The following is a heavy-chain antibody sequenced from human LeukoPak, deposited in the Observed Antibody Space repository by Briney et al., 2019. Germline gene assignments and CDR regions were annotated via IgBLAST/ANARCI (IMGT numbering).Heavy chain of an antibody. J-gene: IGHJ4*02. Sequence: GGSLGLSCAASGFTFSSYSMNWVRQAPGKGLEWVSSISSSSSYIYYADSVKGRFTISRDNAKNSLYLQMNSLRAEDTAVYYCARDAGPDYYDSSGYLYGDWGQGTLVTVSS. CDR1: GFTFSSYS. CDR3: ARDAGPDYYDSSGYLYGD. CDR2: ISSSSSYI. V-gene: IGHV3-21*01. D-gene: IGHD3-22*01.